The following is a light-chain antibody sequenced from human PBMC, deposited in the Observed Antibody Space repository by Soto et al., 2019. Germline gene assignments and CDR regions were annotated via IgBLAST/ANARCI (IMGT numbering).Light chain of an antibody. J-gene: IGKJ3*01. CDR2: GAS. V-gene: IGKV3-15*01. Sequence: MTQSPSSLSASVGDRVTITCRASQSISSYLNWYQQRPGQAPRLLIFGASTRATGIPARFSGSGSGTEFTLTISSLQSEDFAVYYCQQYNKWPLTFGPGTKVDIK. CDR1: QSISSY. CDR3: QQYNKWPLT.